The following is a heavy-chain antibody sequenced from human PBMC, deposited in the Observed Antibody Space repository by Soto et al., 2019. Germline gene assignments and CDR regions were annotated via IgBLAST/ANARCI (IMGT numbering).Heavy chain of an antibody. V-gene: IGHV1-18*01. J-gene: IGHJ4*02. Sequence: ASVKVSCKASGYTFTDNGVSWMRQAPGQGLEWMGWINPNNGNTKYAQNFQGSVTMTTDTSTSTAYVELRSLRSDDTAMYYCARSSISGIFYYYYWGQGTLVTVSS. CDR3: ARSSISGIFYYYY. CDR1: GYTFTDNG. CDR2: INPNNGNT. D-gene: IGHD3-10*01.